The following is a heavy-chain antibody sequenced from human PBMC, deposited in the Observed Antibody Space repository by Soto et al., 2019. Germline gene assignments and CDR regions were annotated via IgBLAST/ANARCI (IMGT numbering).Heavy chain of an antibody. D-gene: IGHD3-10*01. V-gene: IGHV4-59*08. Sequence: SETLSLTCTVSGVSLSSYYWSWIRQPPGKGLEWIGYIHYSGSTSYNPSLKSRVTISVDTSKNQFSLKLSSVTAADTAVYYCARRYGSGVDYWGQGTLVTVSS. CDR3: ARRYGSGVDY. J-gene: IGHJ4*02. CDR2: IHYSGST. CDR1: GVSLSSYY.